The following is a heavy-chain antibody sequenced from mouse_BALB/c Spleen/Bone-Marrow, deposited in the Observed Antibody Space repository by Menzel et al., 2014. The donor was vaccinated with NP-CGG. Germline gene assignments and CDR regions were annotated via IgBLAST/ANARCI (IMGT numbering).Heavy chain of an antibody. Sequence: VQRVESAAELARPGASVKMSCKASGYTFSNYTMHWVKQRPGQDLEWIGFINPSSEYSEYNQKFKDKTTLTADKSSSTAYMQLSSLTSEDSAVYYCAKPTVVADFDYWGQGTTLTVSS. J-gene: IGHJ2*01. CDR1: GYTFSNYT. D-gene: IGHD1-1*01. V-gene: IGHV1-4*02. CDR3: AKPTVVADFDY. CDR2: INPSSEYS.